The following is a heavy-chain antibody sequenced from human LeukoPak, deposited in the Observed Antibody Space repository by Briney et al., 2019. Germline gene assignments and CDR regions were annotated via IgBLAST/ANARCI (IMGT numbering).Heavy chain of an antibody. CDR2: IKQDGSEK. CDR1: GFTFSSYW. CDR3: ARAFFYGSGRYYFDY. J-gene: IGHJ4*02. Sequence: GGSLRLSCAASGFTFSSYWMSWVRQAPGKGLEWVANIKQDGSEKYYVDFVKGRFTISRDNAKNSLYLQMNSLRAEDTAVYYCARAFFYGSGRYYFDYWGQGTLVTVSS. V-gene: IGHV3-7*01. D-gene: IGHD3-10*01.